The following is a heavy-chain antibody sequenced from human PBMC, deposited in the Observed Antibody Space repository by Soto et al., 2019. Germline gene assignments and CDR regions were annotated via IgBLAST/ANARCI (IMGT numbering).Heavy chain of an antibody. J-gene: IGHJ6*02. CDR1: GGSISSSSYY. Sequence: QLQLQESGPGLVKPSETLSLTCTVSGGSISSSSYYWGWIRQPPGKGLEWIGSIYYSGSTYYNPSLKSRVTISVDTSKNQFSLKLSSVTAVDTAVYYCARLDDFWSGYDNYGMDVWGQGTTVTVSS. CDR3: ARLDDFWSGYDNYGMDV. CDR2: IYYSGST. D-gene: IGHD3-3*01. V-gene: IGHV4-39*01.